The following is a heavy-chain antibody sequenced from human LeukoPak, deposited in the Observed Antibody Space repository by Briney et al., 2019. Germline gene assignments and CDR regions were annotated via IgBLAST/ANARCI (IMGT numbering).Heavy chain of an antibody. V-gene: IGHV1-69*15. CDR2: IIPIYNPV. J-gene: IGHJ4*02. CDR3: AREPLGCGGDCHFDY. Sequence: GSSVKVSCKTSGSAFSSYAFSWMRQAPGQGLEWVGRIIPIYNPVDYTQRFQGRVTITADESTNTVYLELSSLRYDDTAVYYCAREPLGCGGDCHFDYWGQGTLVTVSS. D-gene: IGHD2-21*02. CDR1: GSAFSSYA.